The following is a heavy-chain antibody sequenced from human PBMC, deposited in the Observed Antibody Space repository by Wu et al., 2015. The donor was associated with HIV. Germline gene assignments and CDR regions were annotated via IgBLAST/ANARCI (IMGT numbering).Heavy chain of an antibody. V-gene: IGHV1-2*02. J-gene: IGHJ6*03. CDR3: ARDGYSSSSSHYYYYMDV. D-gene: IGHD6-6*01. CDR1: GYTFTGYY. Sequence: QVHLVQSGAEVKKPGASVKVSCKASGYTFTGYYMHWVRQAPGQGLEWMGWINPNSGGTNYAQKFQGRVTMTRDTSISTAYMELSRLRSDDTAVYYCARDGYSSSSSHYYYYMDVWGKGTTVTVSS. CDR2: INPNSGGT.